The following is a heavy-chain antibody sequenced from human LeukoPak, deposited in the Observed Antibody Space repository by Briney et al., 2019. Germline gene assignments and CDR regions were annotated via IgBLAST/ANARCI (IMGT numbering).Heavy chain of an antibody. Sequence: SGTLSLTCTVSGGSINGYYWSWIRQPAGKGLEWIGRISSSGTTNYNPSLKSRITVSVNTSKNQFSLRLNSVTAADTAVYYCARDGGSGSFTWGQGTLVTVSS. CDR2: ISSSGTT. D-gene: IGHD3-10*01. CDR3: ARDGGSGSFT. J-gene: IGHJ1*01. CDR1: GGSINGYY. V-gene: IGHV4-4*07.